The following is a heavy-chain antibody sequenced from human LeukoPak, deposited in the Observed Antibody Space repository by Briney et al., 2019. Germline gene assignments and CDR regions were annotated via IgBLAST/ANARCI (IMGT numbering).Heavy chain of an antibody. CDR3: ARRSSGTYFFDY. J-gene: IGHJ4*02. Sequence: GESLKISCKGSGYSFPNFWIAWVRQMPGKGLEWMGIIFPGDSDTRYSPSFQGQVTISADKSISTAYLQWNNLKASDTAMYYCARRSSGTYFFDYWAQGTLVTVSS. CDR2: IFPGDSDT. V-gene: IGHV5-51*01. D-gene: IGHD1-26*01. CDR1: GYSFPNFW.